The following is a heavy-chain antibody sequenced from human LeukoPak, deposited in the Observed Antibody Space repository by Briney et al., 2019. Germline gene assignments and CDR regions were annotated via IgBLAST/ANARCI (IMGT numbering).Heavy chain of an antibody. CDR1: GFTFSSYA. D-gene: IGHD3-22*01. CDR2: ISGSGVTT. CDR3: AKAARGYYDSSGPSYYFDY. J-gene: IGHJ4*02. V-gene: IGHV3-23*01. Sequence: PGGSLRLSCVASGFTFSSYAMSWVRQAPGKGLEWVSAISGSGVTTHYAGSVKGRFTISRDNSRNTLYLQMNSLRAEDTAVYYCAKAARGYYDSSGPSYYFDYWGQGTLVTVSS.